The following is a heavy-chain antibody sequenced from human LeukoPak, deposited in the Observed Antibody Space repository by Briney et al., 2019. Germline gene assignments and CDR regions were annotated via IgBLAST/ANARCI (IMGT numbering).Heavy chain of an antibody. D-gene: IGHD3-22*01. Sequence: SETLSLTCAVSGGSISSSNWWSWVRQPPGKGLEWIGEIYHSGSTNYNPSLKSRVTISVDKSKNQFSLKLSSVTAADTAVYYCAIRVPYYYDSSGYYWGQGTLVTVPS. J-gene: IGHJ4*02. CDR1: GGSISSSNW. V-gene: IGHV4-4*02. CDR2: IYHSGST. CDR3: AIRVPYYYDSSGYY.